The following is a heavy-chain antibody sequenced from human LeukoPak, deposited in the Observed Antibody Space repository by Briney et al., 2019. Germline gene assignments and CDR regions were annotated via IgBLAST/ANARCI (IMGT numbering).Heavy chain of an antibody. D-gene: IGHD3-22*01. J-gene: IGHJ5*02. V-gene: IGHV4-34*01. CDR1: GGSFSGYY. Sequence: SETLSLTCAVYGGSFSGYYWSWIRQPPGKGLEWIGEINHSGSTNYNPSLKSRVTISVDTSKNQFSLKLSSVTAADTAVYYCARGSHYDSSARKGGWFDPWGQGTLVTVSS. CDR2: INHSGST. CDR3: ARGSHYDSSARKGGWFDP.